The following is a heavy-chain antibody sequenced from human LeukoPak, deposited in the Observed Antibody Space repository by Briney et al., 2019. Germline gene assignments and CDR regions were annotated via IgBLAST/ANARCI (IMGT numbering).Heavy chain of an antibody. CDR1: GCIFRNYW. CDR3: ARHGLGDLNY. CDR2: IYPGDSDT. V-gene: IGHV5-51*01. D-gene: IGHD3-16*01. Sequence: GGALEISWQGSGCIFRNYWIGWVRQVPGKGLEWVGIIYPGDSDTRYSPSFQGQVTISANKSISTAYLQWSSLKASDTAMYFCARHGLGDLNYWGQGSLVTVSS. J-gene: IGHJ4*02.